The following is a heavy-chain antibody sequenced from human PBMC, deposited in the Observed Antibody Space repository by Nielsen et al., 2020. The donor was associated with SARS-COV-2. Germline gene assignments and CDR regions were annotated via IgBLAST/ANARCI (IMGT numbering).Heavy chain of an antibody. V-gene: IGHV3-11*04. CDR2: ISSSGSTI. Sequence: GESLKISCAASGFTFSDYYMSWIRQAPGKGLEWVSYISSSGSTIYYADSVKGRFTISRDNAKNSLYLQMNSLRAEDTAVYYCARDRDVGMGSYWGQGTLVTVSS. J-gene: IGHJ4*02. CDR1: GFTFSDYY. CDR3: ARDRDVGMGSY. D-gene: IGHD3-10*01.